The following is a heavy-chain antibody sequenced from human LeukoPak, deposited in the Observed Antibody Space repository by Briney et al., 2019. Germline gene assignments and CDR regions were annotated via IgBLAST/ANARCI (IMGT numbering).Heavy chain of an antibody. V-gene: IGHV4-34*01. CDR3: ARQTGSGLFILP. CDR1: GGSFSGYY. D-gene: IGHD3/OR15-3a*01. Sequence: SETLSLTCAVYGGSFSGYYWSWIRQPPGKGLEWIGSIYYSGSTYYNPSLKSRVTISVDTSKNQFSLRLISVTAADTAVYYCARQTGSGLFILPGGQGTLVTVSS. J-gene: IGHJ4*02. CDR2: IYYSGST.